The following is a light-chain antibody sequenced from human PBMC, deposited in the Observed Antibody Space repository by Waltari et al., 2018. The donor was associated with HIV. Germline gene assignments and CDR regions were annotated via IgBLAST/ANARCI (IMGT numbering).Light chain of an antibody. CDR3: NSRDSSGYSYV. CDR1: SLRRYY. V-gene: IGLV3-19*01. CDR2: GKN. J-gene: IGLJ1*01. Sequence: SSELPQAPSVSVALGQTVPITCQGESLRRYYASWYQQKHGPAPLLVISGKNNRPSGIPDRFSGSSSGNTASLTITGAQADDEADYYCNSRDSSGYSYVFGTGTKVTIL.